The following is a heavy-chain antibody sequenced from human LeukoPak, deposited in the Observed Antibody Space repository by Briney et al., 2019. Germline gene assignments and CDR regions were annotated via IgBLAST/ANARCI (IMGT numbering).Heavy chain of an antibody. CDR3: AKDGSSGIAATADAFDI. CDR1: RFTFSTYA. V-gene: IGHV3-23*01. Sequence: PGGSLRLACAASRFTFSTYAMSWVRQAPGKGLEWVSAISGGGATSYYADSVEGRFTISRDNFKNTLYLQMNSLRAEDTAVYYCAKDGSSGIAATADAFDIWGQGTMVTVSS. D-gene: IGHD6-13*01. CDR2: ISGGGATS. J-gene: IGHJ3*02.